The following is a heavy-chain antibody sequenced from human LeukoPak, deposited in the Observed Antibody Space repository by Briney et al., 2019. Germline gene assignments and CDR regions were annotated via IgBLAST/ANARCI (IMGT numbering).Heavy chain of an antibody. CDR3: ARRSYRGVIGVYYYYYMDV. D-gene: IGHD3-16*02. CDR1: GFSFNTYW. Sequence: GGSLRLSCVASGFSFNTYWMSWVRQAPGKGLEWVANIKQDGSEKYYVDSVKGRFTISRDNAKNSVYLQMNRRRVEDTAVYYCARRSYRGVIGVYYYYYMDVWGKGTPVTVSS. J-gene: IGHJ6*03. CDR2: IKQDGSEK. V-gene: IGHV3-7*01.